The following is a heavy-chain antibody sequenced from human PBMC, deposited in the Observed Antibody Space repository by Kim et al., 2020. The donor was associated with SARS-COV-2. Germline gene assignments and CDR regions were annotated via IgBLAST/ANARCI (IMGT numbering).Heavy chain of an antibody. J-gene: IGHJ6*02. CDR3: AREGKEYYDSSGYYRTYYYYGMDV. CDR2: IYTSGST. D-gene: IGHD3-22*01. V-gene: IGHV4-61*02. Sequence: SETLSLTCTVSGGSISSGSYYWSWIRQPAGKGLEWIGRIYTSGSTNYNPSLKSRVTISVDTSKNQFSLKLSSVTAADTAVYYCAREGKEYYDSSGYYRTYYYYGMDVWCQGTTVTVSS. CDR1: GGSISSGSYY.